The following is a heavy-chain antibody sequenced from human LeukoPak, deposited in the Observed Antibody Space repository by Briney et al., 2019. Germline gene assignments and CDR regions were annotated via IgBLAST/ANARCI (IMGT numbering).Heavy chain of an antibody. CDR3: ARTTMVRGTYYMDV. J-gene: IGHJ6*03. CDR2: IYYSGYT. CDR1: GGSISSYY. D-gene: IGHD3-10*01. V-gene: IGHV4-59*01. Sequence: PSETLSLTCTVSGGSISSYYWSWLRQPPGKGLEWIGCIYYSGYTNYKSSLKSRVTISVDTSKNQFSLKLSSVTAADTAVYYRARTTMVRGTYYMDVWGKGTTVTVSS.